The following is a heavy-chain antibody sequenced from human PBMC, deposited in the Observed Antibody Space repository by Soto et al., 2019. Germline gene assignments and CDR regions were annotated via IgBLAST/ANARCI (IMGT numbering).Heavy chain of an antibody. D-gene: IGHD1-26*01. CDR3: TSRKWELLRGEFDAFDI. CDR1: GFTFGYYA. J-gene: IGHJ3*02. CDR2: IRSKAYGGTT. V-gene: IGHV3-49*02. Sequence: GGPLRPCCTASGFTFGYYAMSWVRQAPGKGREWVGFIRSKAYGGTTEDAASVNGRFTISRDDAKSIAYLQMNSLKTADTAVYYCTSRKWELLRGEFDAFDISSQGTMVTVS.